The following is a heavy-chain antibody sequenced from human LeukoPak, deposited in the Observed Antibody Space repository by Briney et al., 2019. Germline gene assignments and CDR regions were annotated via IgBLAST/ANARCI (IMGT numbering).Heavy chain of an antibody. CDR1: GGSLSSGGYY. CDR3: VRHDGRGGATMGALDS. J-gene: IGHJ4*02. V-gene: IGHV4-31*03. CDR2: IYYSGST. Sequence: PSQTLSLTCTVSGGSLSSGGYYWSWIRQHPGKGLEWIGYIYYSGSTYYNPSLKSRVTISVDTSKNQFSLKLSSVTAADTAVYYCVRHDGRGGATMGALDSWGQGSLVTVSS. D-gene: IGHD5-12*01.